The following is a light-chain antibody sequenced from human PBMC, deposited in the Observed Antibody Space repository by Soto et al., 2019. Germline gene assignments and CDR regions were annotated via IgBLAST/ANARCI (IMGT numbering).Light chain of an antibody. J-gene: IGKJ2*01. CDR2: DAS. Sequence: DIQMTQSPSSLSASVGDRVTITCRASRSISDSLAWYQHKPGRAPNLLIFDASSLHSGVPSRFSGTGSGTEFTLTISSLQPDDFATYYCQHYNIYPYTFGQGTKLEIK. V-gene: IGKV1-5*01. CDR3: QHYNIYPYT. CDR1: RSISDS.